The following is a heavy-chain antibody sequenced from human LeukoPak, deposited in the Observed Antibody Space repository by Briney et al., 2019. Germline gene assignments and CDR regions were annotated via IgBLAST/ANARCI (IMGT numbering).Heavy chain of an antibody. CDR1: GFTFSRYW. D-gene: IGHD3-22*01. V-gene: IGHV3-7*01. J-gene: IGHJ6*02. Sequence: GGSLRLSCAASGFTFSRYWMSWVRQAPGKGLEWVANIKLDGSEKYYVDSVKGRFTISRDNAKKSLYLQMNSLRAEDTAVFYCARVSYDSSGYRDYYYYGMDVWGQGTTVTVSS. CDR2: IKLDGSEK. CDR3: ARVSYDSSGYRDYYYYGMDV.